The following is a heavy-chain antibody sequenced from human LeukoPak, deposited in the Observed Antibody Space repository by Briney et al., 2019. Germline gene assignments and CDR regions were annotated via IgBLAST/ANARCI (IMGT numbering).Heavy chain of an antibody. V-gene: IGHV3-53*04. D-gene: IGHD3-22*01. CDR1: GITFSSYA. Sequence: GGSLRLSCAASGITFSSYAMSWVRQAPGKGLEWVSVIYSGGSTYYADSVKGRFTISRHNSKNTLYLQMNSLRAEDTAVYYCARAEVDYYDSSGYPMEDYYYGMDVWGQGTTVTVSS. CDR3: ARAEVDYYDSSGYPMEDYYYGMDV. J-gene: IGHJ6*02. CDR2: IYSGGST.